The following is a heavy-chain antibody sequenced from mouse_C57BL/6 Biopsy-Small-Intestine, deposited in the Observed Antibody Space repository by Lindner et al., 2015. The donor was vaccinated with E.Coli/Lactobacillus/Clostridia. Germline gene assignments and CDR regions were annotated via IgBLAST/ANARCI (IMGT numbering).Heavy chain of an antibody. CDR3: ARDRGRFDI. CDR2: ISGFNDNT. J-gene: IGHJ3*01. D-gene: IGHD3-1*01. Sequence: SVKVSYKASGYTLTTDGISWVRQAPGQGLEWMGWISGFNDNTNYAQKFQGRVTMTKDTSTDTAYMELRSLRADDTAVYYCARDRGRFDIWGQGTLVTVSS. V-gene: IGHV1-55*01. CDR1: GYTLTTDG.